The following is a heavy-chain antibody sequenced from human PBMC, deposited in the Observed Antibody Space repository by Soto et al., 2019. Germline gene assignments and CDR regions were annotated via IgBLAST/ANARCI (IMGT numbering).Heavy chain of an antibody. CDR1: SISTYY. V-gene: IGHV4-59*01. CDR2: IYYMGRT. J-gene: IGHJ4*02. D-gene: IGHD1-26*01. Sequence: LSLTCTVGSISTYYWNWIRQPPGKGLEWIGYIYYMGRTNYNPSLKSRVTMSIDTSKNQFSLKLSSVTAADTAVYYCARDPVGVTHFDYWGQGALVTVSS. CDR3: ARDPVGVTHFDY.